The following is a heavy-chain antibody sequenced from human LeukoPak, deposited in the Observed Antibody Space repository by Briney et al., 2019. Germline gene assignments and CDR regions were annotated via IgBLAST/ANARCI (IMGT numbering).Heavy chain of an antibody. D-gene: IGHD6-13*01. V-gene: IGHV1-18*01. Sequence: ASVKVSCKASGYSFTTYGISWVRQAPGQGLEWMGWISANNNNTDNVQKLQGRVTMTTDTSTTTAYLELRSLRSDDTAVYYCARDFSPMAAALGPEYWGQGTLVTVSS. J-gene: IGHJ4*02. CDR3: ARDFSPMAAALGPEY. CDR2: ISANNNNT. CDR1: GYSFTTYG.